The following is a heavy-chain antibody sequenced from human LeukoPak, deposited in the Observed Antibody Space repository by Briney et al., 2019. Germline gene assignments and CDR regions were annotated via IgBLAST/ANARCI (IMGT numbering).Heavy chain of an antibody. CDR2: IYYSGST. CDR3: ARDHGYSGYHDY. V-gene: IGHV4-61*01. Sequence: PSETLSLTCTVSGGSISSSSYYWGWIRQPPGKGLEWIGYIYYSGSTNYNPSLKSRVTISVDTSKNQFSLKLSSVTAADTAVYYCARDHGYSGYHDYWGQGTLVTVSS. CDR1: GGSISSSSYY. D-gene: IGHD5-12*01. J-gene: IGHJ4*02.